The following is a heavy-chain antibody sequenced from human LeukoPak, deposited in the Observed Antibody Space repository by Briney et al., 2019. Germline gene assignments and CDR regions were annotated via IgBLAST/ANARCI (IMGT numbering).Heavy chain of an antibody. CDR3: ARDGVGAPYYFDY. CDR2: IYYSGST. D-gene: IGHD1-26*01. J-gene: IGHJ4*02. Sequence: PSETLSLTCTVSGGSISSYYWSWIRQPPGKGLEWIGYIYYSGSTNYNPSLKSRVTISVDTSKNQFSLKLSSVTAADTAVYYCARDGVGAPYYFDYWGQGTLVTVSS. CDR1: GGSISSYY. V-gene: IGHV4-59*01.